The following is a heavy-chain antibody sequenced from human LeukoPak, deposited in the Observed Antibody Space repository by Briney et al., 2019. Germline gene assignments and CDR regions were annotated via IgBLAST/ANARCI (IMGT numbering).Heavy chain of an antibody. D-gene: IGHD6-6*01. Sequence: VASVTVSCKASGGTFSSYAISWVRQAPGQGLEWMGGIIPIFGTANYAQKFQGRVTITTDESTSTAYMELSSLRSEDTAVYYCARGVHSSSPVAFDIWGQGTMVTVSS. CDR3: ARGVHSSSPVAFDI. J-gene: IGHJ3*02. V-gene: IGHV1-69*05. CDR1: GGTFSSYA. CDR2: IIPIFGTA.